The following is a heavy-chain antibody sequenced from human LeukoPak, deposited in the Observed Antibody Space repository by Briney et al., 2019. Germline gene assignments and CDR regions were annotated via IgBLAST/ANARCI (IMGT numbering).Heavy chain of an antibody. D-gene: IGHD6-6*01. V-gene: IGHV3-21*01. Sequence: GGSLRLSCAASGFTFSSYSMNWVRQAPGKGLEWVSSISSSSSYIYYADSVKGRFTISRDNAKNSLYLQMNSLRAEDTAVYYCVRGVVIEYSSSYYFDYWGQGTLVTVSS. CDR2: ISSSSSYI. CDR3: VRGVVIEYSSSYYFDY. J-gene: IGHJ4*02. CDR1: GFTFSSYS.